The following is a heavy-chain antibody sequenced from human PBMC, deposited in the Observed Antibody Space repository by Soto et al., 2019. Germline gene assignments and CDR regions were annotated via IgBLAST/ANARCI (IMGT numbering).Heavy chain of an antibody. CDR2: IWYDGSNK. V-gene: IGHV3-33*01. D-gene: IGHD3-10*01. CDR1: GFTFSSYG. J-gene: IGHJ4*02. Sequence: QVQLVESGGGVVQPGRSLRLSCAASGFTFSSYGMHWVRQAPGKGLEWVAVIWYDGSNKYYADSVKGRFTISRDNSKNTLYLQMNRLIAEDTSVYYCAREITMVRGVIITSSFDYWGQGTLVTVSS. CDR3: AREITMVRGVIITSSFDY.